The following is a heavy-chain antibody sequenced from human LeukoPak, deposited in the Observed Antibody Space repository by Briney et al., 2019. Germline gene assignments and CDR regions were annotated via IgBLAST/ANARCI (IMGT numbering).Heavy chain of an antibody. V-gene: IGHV3-48*01. CDR2: ISSSSSTI. CDR1: GFTLSSYS. Sequence: GGSLRLSCAASGFTLSSYSMNWVRQAPGKGLEWVSYISSSSSTICYADSVKGRFTISRDNAKNSLYLQMNSLRAEDTAVYYCARGRDIVVVPAAPAVDYWGQGTLVTVSS. D-gene: IGHD2-2*01. J-gene: IGHJ4*02. CDR3: ARGRDIVVVPAAPAVDY.